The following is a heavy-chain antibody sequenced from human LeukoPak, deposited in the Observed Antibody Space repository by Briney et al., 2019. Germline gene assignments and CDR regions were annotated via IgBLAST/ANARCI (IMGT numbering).Heavy chain of an antibody. V-gene: IGHV3-74*01. CDR1: GFVFSDYY. J-gene: IGHJ4*02. CDR2: INGDGSNV. D-gene: IGHD2-15*01. CDR3: AKALWPFCSGGSCYGALDY. Sequence: GGSLRLSCAASGFVFSDYYMHWVRQAPGKGLVWVSHINGDGSNVNYADSVKGRFTISRDNAKNTLYLQMNSLRAEDTAVYYCAKALWPFCSGGSCYGALDYWGQGTLVTVSS.